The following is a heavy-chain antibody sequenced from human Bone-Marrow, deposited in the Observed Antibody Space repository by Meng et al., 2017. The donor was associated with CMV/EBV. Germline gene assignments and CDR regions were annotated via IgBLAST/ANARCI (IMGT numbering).Heavy chain of an antibody. D-gene: IGHD6-19*01. CDR2: ISSSGSTI. CDR1: GFTFSDYY. Sequence: GEFLMISSAASGFTFSDYYMSWIRQAPGKGLEWVSYISSSGSTIYYTDYVKGRFTISRDNAKNSLYLQMNSLRAEDTAVYYRARDRRSCWGFDVFDIWSQGTMVTVSS. J-gene: IGHJ3*02. V-gene: IGHV3-11*01. CDR3: ARDRRSCWGFDVFDI.